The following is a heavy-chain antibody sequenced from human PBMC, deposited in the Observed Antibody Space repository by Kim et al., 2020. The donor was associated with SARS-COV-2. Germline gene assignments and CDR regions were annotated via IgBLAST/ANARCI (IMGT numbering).Heavy chain of an antibody. J-gene: IGHJ6*02. Sequence: SETLSLTCTVSGGSISSSSYYWGWIRQPPGKGLEWIGSIYYRGSTYYNPSLKSRVTISVDTSKNQFSLKLSSVTAADTAVYYCASIVGATYYYYYGMDVWGQGTTVTVSS. D-gene: IGHD1-26*01. CDR1: GGSISSSSYY. CDR2: IYYRGST. CDR3: ASIVGATYYYYYGMDV. V-gene: IGHV4-39*01.